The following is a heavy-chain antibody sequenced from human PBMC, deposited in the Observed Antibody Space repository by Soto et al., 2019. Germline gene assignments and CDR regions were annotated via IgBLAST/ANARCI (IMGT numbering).Heavy chain of an antibody. CDR1: GYTFTRYD. V-gene: IGHV1-46*01. CDR2: INPGGGT. CDR3: ARVYCSGGSCYGIDY. Sequence: ASVKVSCKASGYTFTRYDINWVRQATGQGLEWMGIINPGGGTSYAQKFQGRVTMTRDTSTSTVYMELSSLRSEDTAVYYCARVYCSGGSCYGIDYWGQGTLVTVSS. J-gene: IGHJ4*02. D-gene: IGHD2-15*01.